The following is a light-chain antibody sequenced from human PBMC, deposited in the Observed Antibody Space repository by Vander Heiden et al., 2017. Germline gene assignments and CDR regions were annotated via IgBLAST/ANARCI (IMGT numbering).Light chain of an antibody. V-gene: IGLV2-14*01. Sequence: QSALTQPASVSGSPGQSITISCTGTSSDVGAYHYVSWYQQHPGKAPKVMISDVSNRPSGVSNRFSGSKSGNTASLTISGLQAEDEADYYCSSYTSSLTRVFGSGTKVTVL. CDR1: SSDVGAYHY. CDR2: DVS. J-gene: IGLJ1*01. CDR3: SSYTSSLTRV.